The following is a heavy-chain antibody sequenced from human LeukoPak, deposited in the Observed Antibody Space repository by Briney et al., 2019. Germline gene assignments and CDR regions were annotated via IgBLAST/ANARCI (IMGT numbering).Heavy chain of an antibody. V-gene: IGHV3-23*03. CDR2: IYSGGTT. J-gene: IGHJ4*02. CDR3: ARGVAAAGNDY. D-gene: IGHD6-13*01. Sequence: GGSLRLSCAASGFTFSSYAMSWVRQAPGKGLEWVSDIYSGGTTYYADSVKGRFTISRDNSKNTLYLQMNSLRVEDTAVYYCARGVAAAGNDYWGQGTLVTVSS. CDR1: GFTFSSYA.